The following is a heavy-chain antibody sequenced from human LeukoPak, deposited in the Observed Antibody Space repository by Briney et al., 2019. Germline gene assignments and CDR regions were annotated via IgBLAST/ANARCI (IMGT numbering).Heavy chain of an antibody. CDR1: GYIFTNYG. Sequence: ASVKVSCKASGYIFTNYGISWVRQAPGQGLEWMGWISAYNGNTNYAQKLQGRVTMTTDTSTSTAYMELRSLRSDDTAVYYCATDSHTLVGATVLDYWGQGTLVTVSS. CDR2: ISAYNGNT. J-gene: IGHJ4*02. V-gene: IGHV1-18*01. D-gene: IGHD1-26*01. CDR3: ATDSHTLVGATVLDY.